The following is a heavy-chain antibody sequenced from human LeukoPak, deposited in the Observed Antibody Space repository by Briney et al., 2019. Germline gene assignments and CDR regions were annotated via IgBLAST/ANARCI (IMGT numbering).Heavy chain of an antibody. CDR3: ARDLGNTGWYTFDY. CDR1: GDSVSSINGA. J-gene: IGHJ4*02. Sequence: SQTLSLTCAISGDSVSSINGAWNWIRQSPSRGLEWLGRTYYRSKWYNDYVESMKGRITISIDTSKNQFYLHLNSVTPEDTSVYYSARDLGNTGWYTFDYWGQGTLVTASS. D-gene: IGHD6-19*01. CDR2: TYYRSKWYN. V-gene: IGHV6-1*01.